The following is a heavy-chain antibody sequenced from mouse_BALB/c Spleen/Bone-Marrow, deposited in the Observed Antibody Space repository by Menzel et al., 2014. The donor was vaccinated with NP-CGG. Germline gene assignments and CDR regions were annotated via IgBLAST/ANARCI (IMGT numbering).Heavy chain of an antibody. CDR2: INPDSSTI. CDR3: ARPVSSGSKDV. CDR1: GFDFSRYW. J-gene: IGHJ1*01. Sequence: EVQMVEAGGGLVQPGGALKLSCAASGFDFSRYWMTWVRQAPGKGLEWIGEINPDSSTINYTPSLKDKFIISRDNAKNTLNLQMIKVRSAVTVLYYCARPVSSGSKDVLGASITVTVPS. D-gene: IGHD6-1*01. V-gene: IGHV4-1*02.